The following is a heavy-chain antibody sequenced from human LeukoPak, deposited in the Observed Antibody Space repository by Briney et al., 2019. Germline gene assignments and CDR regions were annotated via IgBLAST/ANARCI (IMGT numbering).Heavy chain of an antibody. Sequence: GASVKVSCKASGYTFTSYYMHWVRQAPGQGLEWMGIISPSGGSTSYAQKFQGRVTMTRDTSTSTVYMELSSLRSEDTAVYYCARGPGNYDFWSGYPDYYYYMDVWGKGTTVTVSS. J-gene: IGHJ6*03. CDR2: ISPSGGST. V-gene: IGHV1-46*01. CDR3: ARGPGNYDFWSGYPDYYYYMDV. CDR1: GYTFTSYY. D-gene: IGHD3-3*01.